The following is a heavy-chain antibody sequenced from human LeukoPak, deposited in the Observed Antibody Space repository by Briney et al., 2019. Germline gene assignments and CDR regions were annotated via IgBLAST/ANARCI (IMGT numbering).Heavy chain of an antibody. V-gene: IGHV4-34*01. CDR1: GGSLSGYY. J-gene: IGHJ1*01. CDR2: INHSGST. D-gene: IGHD3-9*01. CDR3: ARSESFHDYDILTGYYRGYFQH. Sequence: SETLSLTCAVYGGSLSGYYWSWIPQPPGQGLGWIGEINHSGSTNYNPSLKSRVTISVDTSKNQFSLKLSSVTAADTAVYYCARSESFHDYDILTGYYRGYFQHWGQGTLVTVSS.